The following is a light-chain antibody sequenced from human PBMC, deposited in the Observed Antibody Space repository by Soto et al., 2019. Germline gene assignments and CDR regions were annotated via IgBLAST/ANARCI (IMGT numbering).Light chain of an antibody. CDR3: QHSYSIPFT. V-gene: IGKV1-39*01. CDR2: TAS. CDR1: QNIYRY. Sequence: DIQMPQSTYSLSSSVGDIVTITCRASQNIYRYLNWYQQKPGTAPKLLIYTASNVQRGVPSKFRGRGSGTDFTRTISSLQPVDFATYYCQHSYSIPFTFGQGTKLEI. J-gene: IGKJ2*01.